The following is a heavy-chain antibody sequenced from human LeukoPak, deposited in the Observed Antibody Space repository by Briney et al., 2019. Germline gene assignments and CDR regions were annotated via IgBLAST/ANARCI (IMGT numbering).Heavy chain of an antibody. D-gene: IGHD1-7*01. V-gene: IGHV1-2*02. J-gene: IGHJ4*02. CDR1: GYTFTGYY. Sequence: ASVNVSCKASGYTFTGYYMHWVRQAPGQGIEGMGWINPNSGRTNYAQKFQGRVTMTMDTSISTAYMELSRLRSDDTAVYYCARVRSLNWNYGSSGFDYWGQGTLVTVSS. CDR3: ARVRSLNWNYGSSGFDY. CDR2: INPNSGRT.